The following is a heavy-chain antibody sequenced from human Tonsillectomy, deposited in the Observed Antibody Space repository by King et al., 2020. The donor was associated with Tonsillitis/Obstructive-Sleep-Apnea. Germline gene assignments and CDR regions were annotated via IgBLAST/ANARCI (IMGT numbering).Heavy chain of an antibody. CDR3: AREALDAFDI. CDR2: IYYSGST. V-gene: IGHV4-59*01. CDR1: GGSISSYY. J-gene: IGHJ3*02. Sequence: QLQESGPGLLKPSETLSLTCTVSGGSISSYYWSWIRQPPGKGLEWIGYIYYSGSTNYNPSLKSRVTISVDTSKNQFSLKLSSVTAADTAVYYCAREALDAFDIWGQGTIVTVSS.